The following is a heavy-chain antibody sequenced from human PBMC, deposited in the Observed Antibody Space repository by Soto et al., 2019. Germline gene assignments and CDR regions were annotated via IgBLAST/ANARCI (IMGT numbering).Heavy chain of an antibody. D-gene: IGHD3-3*01. V-gene: IGHV4-59*01. CDR1: GGSIDNYY. J-gene: IGHJ3*02. CDR3: AKNLYGYYVNPDI. CDR2: IHYSGST. Sequence: PSETLSLTCTVSGGSIDNYYWSWIRQPPGKGLEWIGYIHYSGSTWYNPSLKSRVTISVDKSRNQFSLKLSSVTAADTAVYFCAKNLYGYYVNPDIWGQGTMVTVS.